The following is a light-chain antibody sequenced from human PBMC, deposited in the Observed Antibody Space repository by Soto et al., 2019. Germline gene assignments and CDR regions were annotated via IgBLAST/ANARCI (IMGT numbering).Light chain of an antibody. J-gene: IGKJ4*01. V-gene: IGKV3-20*01. CDR1: QSLSSSY. CDR2: RSS. CDR3: QQYGRSPLT. Sequence: VLTQSPSSLSLSPGESATLSCRASQSLSSSYLAWYQQKAGQPPRLLMFRSSDRAAGVPDRFSGSGSGTDCTLTISRLEPEDFAVYHCQQYGRSPLTLGGGTKVDIK.